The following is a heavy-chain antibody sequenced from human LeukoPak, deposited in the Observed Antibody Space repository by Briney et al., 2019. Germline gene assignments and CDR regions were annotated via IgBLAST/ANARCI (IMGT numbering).Heavy chain of an antibody. D-gene: IGHD6-13*01. J-gene: IGHJ5*02. V-gene: IGHV4-61*02. CDR3: ARTYSSSWYGWFDP. CDR1: GGSISSGSYY. CDR2: IYTSGST. Sequence: SETLSLTCTVSGGSISSGSYYWSWVRQPAGKGLEWIGRIYTSGSTNYNPSLKSRVTISVDTSKNQFSLKLSSVTAADTAVYYCARTYSSSWYGWFDPWGQGTLVTVSS.